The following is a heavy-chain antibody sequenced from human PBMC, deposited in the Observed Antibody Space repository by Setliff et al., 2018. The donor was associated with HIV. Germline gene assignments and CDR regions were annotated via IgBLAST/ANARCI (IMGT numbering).Heavy chain of an antibody. D-gene: IGHD3-22*01. J-gene: IGHJ6*02. CDR2: IGGSTGST. Sequence: GGSLRHSCAASGFAVDNYCMAWVRHAPRKGLEWVSAIGGSTGSTYYADSLKGRFTISTDNSKNTPYLQMNSLGAENTAVYYCAKPLTQWGVSPYHYAVDVWGQGTTVTVSS. CDR1: GFAVDNYC. V-gene: IGHV3-23*01. CDR3: AKPLTQWGVSPYHYAVDV.